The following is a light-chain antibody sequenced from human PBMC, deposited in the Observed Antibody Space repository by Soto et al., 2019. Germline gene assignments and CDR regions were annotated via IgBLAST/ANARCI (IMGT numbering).Light chain of an antibody. CDR3: CSYAGIYV. V-gene: IGLV2-23*01. Sequence: QSVLTQPASVSGSPGQSITISCTGTSSDVGSYNLVSWYQQHPGKAPKLMIYEGSKRPSGVSNRFSGSKSGNTASLTISGLQAEDEADSYCCSYAGIYVFGTGTKVTVL. CDR1: SSDVGSYNL. CDR2: EGS. J-gene: IGLJ1*01.